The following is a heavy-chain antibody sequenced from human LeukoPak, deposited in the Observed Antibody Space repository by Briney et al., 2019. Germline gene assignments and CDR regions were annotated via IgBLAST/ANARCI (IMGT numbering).Heavy chain of an antibody. J-gene: IGHJ4*02. CDR3: ARDRTKYCRSTSCPLDY. CDR2: INHSGST. Sequence: TSETLSLTCAVYGGSFSGYYWSWIRQPPGKGLEWIGEINHSGSTNYNPSLKSRVTISVDTSKNQFSLKLSSVTAADTAVYYCARDRTKYCRSTSCPLDYWGQGTLVTVSS. V-gene: IGHV4-34*01. CDR1: GGSFSGYY. D-gene: IGHD2-2*01.